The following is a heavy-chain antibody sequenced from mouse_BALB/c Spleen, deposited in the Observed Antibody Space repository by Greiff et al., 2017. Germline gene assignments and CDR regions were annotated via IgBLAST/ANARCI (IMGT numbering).Heavy chain of an antibody. CDR2: ISSGSSTI. CDR1: GFTFSSFG. D-gene: IGHD2-3*01. V-gene: IGHV5-17*02. Sequence: EVQLQQSGGGLVQPGGSRKLSCAASGFTFSSFGMHWVRQAPEKGLEWVAYISSGSSTIYYADTVKGRFTISRDNPKNTLFLQMTSLRSEDTAMYYCAREGYDGYYVSFAYWGQGTLVTVSA. CDR3: AREGYDGYYVSFAY. J-gene: IGHJ3*01.